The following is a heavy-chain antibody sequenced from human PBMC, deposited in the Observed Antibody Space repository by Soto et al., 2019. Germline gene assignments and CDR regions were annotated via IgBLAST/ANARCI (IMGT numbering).Heavy chain of an antibody. V-gene: IGHV3-11*01. CDR2: MTRSGSSS. D-gene: IGHD1-26*01. Sequence: PGGSLRLSCAASGFTFSDHYMSWIRQAPGKGLECISYMTRSGSSSSYADSVKGRFTISRDNAKNSLYLQMNSLRGDDTAVYYCARELCGNYFAFDLWGQGTMVTVSS. CDR1: GFTFSDHY. CDR3: ARELCGNYFAFDL. J-gene: IGHJ3*01.